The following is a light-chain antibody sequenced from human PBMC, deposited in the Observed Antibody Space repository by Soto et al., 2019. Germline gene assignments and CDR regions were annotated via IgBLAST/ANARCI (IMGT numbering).Light chain of an antibody. CDR3: QQYNYWPRT. V-gene: IGKV3-15*01. J-gene: IGKJ1*01. CDR2: AAS. CDR1: QSVSSN. Sequence: EILMTQSPATLSMSPGERATLSCRASQSVSSNLAWYQQKPGQAPSLLIYAASARATGIPARFSGTGSGTDFTLTISSLQSEDFAVYYCQQYNYWPRTFGQGTKVDIK.